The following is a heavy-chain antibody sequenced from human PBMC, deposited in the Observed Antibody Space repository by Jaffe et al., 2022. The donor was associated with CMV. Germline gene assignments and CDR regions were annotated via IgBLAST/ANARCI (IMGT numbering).Heavy chain of an antibody. CDR3: VKPLGEWQDAFDI. CDR2: ISSNGGST. V-gene: IGHV3-64D*06. Sequence: EVQLVESGGGLVQPGGSLRLSCSASGFTFSSYAMHWVRQAPGKGLEYVSAISSNGGSTYYADSVKGRFTISRDNSKNTLYLQMSSLRAEDTAVYYCVKPLGEWQDAFDIWGQGTMVTVSS. D-gene: IGHD3-3*01. CDR1: GFTFSSYA. J-gene: IGHJ3*02.